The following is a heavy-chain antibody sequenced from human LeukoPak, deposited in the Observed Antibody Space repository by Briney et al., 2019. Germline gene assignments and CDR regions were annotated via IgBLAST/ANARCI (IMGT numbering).Heavy chain of an antibody. CDR1: GVSVGDTYW. V-gene: IGHV4-4*02. CDR3: ARDPPGSGVNFDY. D-gene: IGHD3-10*01. J-gene: IGHJ4*02. CDR2: INHSATT. Sequence: PSETLSLTCAVSGVSVGDTYWWTWVRQPPGKGLEWIGEINHSATTNYNPSLKGRATISLDKSKNHFSLKVNSMTAADAAVYYCARDPPGSGVNFDYWGQGTLVTVSS.